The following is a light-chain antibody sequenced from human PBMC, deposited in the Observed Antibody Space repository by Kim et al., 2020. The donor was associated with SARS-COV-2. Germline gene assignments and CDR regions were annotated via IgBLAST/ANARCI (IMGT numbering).Light chain of an antibody. CDR2: WAS. CDR1: QSVLSSSNNKNY. CDR3: QQYYSTPDT. Sequence: RATINCKSSQSVLSSSNNKNYLAWYQQKPGQPPKLLIYWASTRESGVPDRFSGSWSGTDFTLTISSLQAEDVAVYYCQQYYSTPDTFGQGTKLEI. J-gene: IGKJ2*01. V-gene: IGKV4-1*01.